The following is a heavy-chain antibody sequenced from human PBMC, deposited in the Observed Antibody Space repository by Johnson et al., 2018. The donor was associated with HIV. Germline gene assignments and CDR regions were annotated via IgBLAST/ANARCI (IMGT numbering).Heavy chain of an antibody. CDR2: LTSSGRTT. V-gene: IGHV3-11*04. Sequence: QVQLVESGGGVVQPGRSLKLSCAASGFNFSDHYMTWIRQAPGKGLEWVSYLTSSGRTTYYADSVQGRFIISRDNSKNTLLLQMNSLGVDDTAMYYCARVHHDSGYPLEAFDIWGQGTMVSVSS. CDR1: GFNFSDHY. J-gene: IGHJ3*02. D-gene: IGHD3-22*01. CDR3: ARVHHDSGYPLEAFDI.